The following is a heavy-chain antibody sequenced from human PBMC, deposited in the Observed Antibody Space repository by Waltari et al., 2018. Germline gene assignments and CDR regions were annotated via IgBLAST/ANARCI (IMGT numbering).Heavy chain of an antibody. V-gene: IGHV3-48*04. CDR3: ARAARPASSYYYMDV. CDR1: GGRGRRER. J-gene: IGHJ6*03. Sequence: EGKRGEAGGGLAKKGGGRRREGEGGGGRGRRERRKGEGEGTGKGLECVSYISSSSSTIYYADSVKGRFTISRDNAQNSLYLQMNSLRAEDTAVFYCARAARPASSYYYMDVWGKGTTVTVSS. CDR2: ISSSSSTI. D-gene: IGHD6-6*01.